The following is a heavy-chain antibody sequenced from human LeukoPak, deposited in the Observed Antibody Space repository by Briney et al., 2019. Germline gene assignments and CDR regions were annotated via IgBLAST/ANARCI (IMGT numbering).Heavy chain of an antibody. CDR2: IYYSGST. Sequence: SETLSLICTVSGGSISSSSYCWGWIRQPPGKGLEWIGSIYYSGSTYYNPSLKSRVTISVDTSKNQFSLHLNSVTPEDTALYYCARDLSGGISMLRGVINDWGQGTQVTVSS. CDR3: ARDLSGGISMLRGVIND. V-gene: IGHV4-39*07. D-gene: IGHD3-10*01. CDR1: GGSISSSSYC. J-gene: IGHJ4*02.